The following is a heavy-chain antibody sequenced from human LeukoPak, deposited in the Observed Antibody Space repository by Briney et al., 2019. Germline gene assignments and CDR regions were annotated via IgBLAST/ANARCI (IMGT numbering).Heavy chain of an antibody. CDR1: GGSFSGYY. CDR3: ARDSSGWYRLSGYFDY. CDR2: INHSGST. V-gene: IGHV4-34*01. Sequence: SETLSLTCAVYGGSFSGYYWSWIRQPPGKGLEWIREINHSGSTNYNPSLKSRVTISVDTSKNQFSLKLSSVTAADTAVYYCARDSSGWYRLSGYFDYWGQGTLVTVSS. D-gene: IGHD6-19*01. J-gene: IGHJ4*02.